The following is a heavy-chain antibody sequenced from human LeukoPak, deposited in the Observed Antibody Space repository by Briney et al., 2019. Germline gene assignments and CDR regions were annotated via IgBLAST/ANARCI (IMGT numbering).Heavy chain of an antibody. V-gene: IGHV3-7*01. CDR1: GFTFSSYW. CDR2: IKQDGSEK. D-gene: IGHD3-22*01. Sequence: GGSLRLSCAASGFTFSSYWMSWVRQAPRKGLEWVANIKQDGSEKYYVDSVKGRFTISRDNAKNSLYLQMNSLRAEDTAVYYCARRAGDYYDSSGYYFFDYWGQGTLVTVSS. CDR3: ARRAGDYYDSSGYYFFDY. J-gene: IGHJ4*02.